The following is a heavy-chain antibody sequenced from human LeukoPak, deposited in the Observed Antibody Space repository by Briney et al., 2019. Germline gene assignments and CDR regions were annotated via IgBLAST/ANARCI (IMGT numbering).Heavy chain of an antibody. D-gene: IGHD1-26*01. J-gene: IGHJ4*02. Sequence: PGGSLRLSCSASGFTVSSYGMSWVRQAPGKGLEWVSGLSGSGGTTYYVDSVKDRFTISRDDSKNTLYLQMNSLRAEDTAVYYCAKDRVGAMLYFDYWGQGTLVTVSS. CDR1: GFTVSSYG. CDR3: AKDRVGAMLYFDY. V-gene: IGHV3-23*01. CDR2: LSGSGGTT.